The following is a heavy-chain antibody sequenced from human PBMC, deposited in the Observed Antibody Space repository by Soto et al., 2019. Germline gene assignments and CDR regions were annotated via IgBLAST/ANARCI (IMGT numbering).Heavy chain of an antibody. J-gene: IGHJ4*02. V-gene: IGHV4-30-4*08. Sequence: SETLSLTCTVSGGFISSGGYYWSWIRQHPGKGLEWIGYIDYSGSTYYNPSLKSRVTISVDTSKNQFSLKLSSVTAADTAVYYCARDRDSSGWYDYWGQGTLVTVSS. CDR1: GGFISSGGYY. CDR3: ARDRDSSGWYDY. CDR2: IDYSGST. D-gene: IGHD6-19*01.